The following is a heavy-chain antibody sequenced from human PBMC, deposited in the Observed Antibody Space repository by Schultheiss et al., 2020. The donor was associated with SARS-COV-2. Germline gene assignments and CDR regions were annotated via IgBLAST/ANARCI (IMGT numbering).Heavy chain of an antibody. CDR3: AHSVYCSSTSCYGGGDNWFDP. D-gene: IGHD2-2*01. V-gene: IGHV2-5*02. J-gene: IGHJ5*02. Sequence: SGPTLVKPTQTLTLTCTLSDFALSTSRVGVAWIRQPPGKALEWLAVIYWDDDKRYSPSLKSRLTITKDTSKNQVVLTMTNMDPVDTATYYCAHSVYCSSTSCYGGGDNWFDPWGQGTLVTVSS. CDR1: DFALSTSRVG. CDR2: IYWDDDK.